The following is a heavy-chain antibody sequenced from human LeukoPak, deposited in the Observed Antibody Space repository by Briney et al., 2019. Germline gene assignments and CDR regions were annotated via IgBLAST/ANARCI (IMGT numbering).Heavy chain of an antibody. Sequence: PGGSLRLSCAASGFTFSSYAMHWVRQAPGKGLEWVAVISYDGSNKYYADSVKGRFTISRDNSKNTLYLQMNSLRAEDTAVYYCARTPLRRSGSSSWYDLFDYWGQGTLVTVSS. CDR3: ARTPLRRSGSSSWYDLFDY. D-gene: IGHD6-13*01. CDR2: ISYDGSNK. CDR1: GFTFSSYA. V-gene: IGHV3-30-3*01. J-gene: IGHJ4*02.